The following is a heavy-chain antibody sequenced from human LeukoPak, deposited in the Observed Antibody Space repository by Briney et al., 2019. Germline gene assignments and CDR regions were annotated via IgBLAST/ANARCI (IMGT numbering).Heavy chain of an antibody. CDR1: RFTYSSYW. CDR2: INSDERST. J-gene: IGHJ5*02. CDR3: ARRDIVVVPSGSSWFDP. Sequence: PGGSLRLSRAATRFTYSSYWRHELRQAPGKGLVWVSRINSDERSTSYADSVRGGFTLPRDNTKNTLYLQKNSLRDEDTAVYNCARRDIVVVPSGSSWFDPWGQGTLVTVSS. V-gene: IGHV3-74*01. D-gene: IGHD2-2*01.